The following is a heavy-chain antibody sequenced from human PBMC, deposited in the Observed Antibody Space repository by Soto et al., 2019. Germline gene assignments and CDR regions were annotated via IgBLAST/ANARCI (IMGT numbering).Heavy chain of an antibody. D-gene: IGHD3-3*01. J-gene: IGHJ4*02. CDR2: ISAYNGNT. Sequence: ASVKVSCKASGYTFTSYGISWVRQAPGQGLEWMGWISAYNGNTNYAQKLQGRVTMTTDTSTSTAYMELRSLRSDDTAVYYCAREGLYYYFWSGYWNYWGQGTLATVSS. V-gene: IGHV1-18*04. CDR3: AREGLYYYFWSGYWNY. CDR1: GYTFTSYG.